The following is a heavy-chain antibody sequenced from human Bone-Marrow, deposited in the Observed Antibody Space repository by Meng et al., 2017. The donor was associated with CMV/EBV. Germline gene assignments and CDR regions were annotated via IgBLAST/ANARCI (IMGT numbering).Heavy chain of an antibody. D-gene: IGHD3-10*01. CDR3: AREGRYNYGSGSPTGDRPDRGFYYYGMDV. Sequence: GESLKISCAASGFNFSSYWMYWVRQAPGKGLVWVSRINSDGSSTRHADSVKGRFTISRDNAKNTLYLQMNSLRAEDTAVYYCAREGRYNYGSGSPTGDRPDRGFYYYGMDVWGQGTTVTVSS. J-gene: IGHJ6*02. V-gene: IGHV3-74*01. CDR2: INSDGSST. CDR1: GFNFSSYW.